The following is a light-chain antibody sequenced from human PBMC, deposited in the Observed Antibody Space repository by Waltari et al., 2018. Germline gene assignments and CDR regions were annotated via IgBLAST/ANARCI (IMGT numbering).Light chain of an antibody. J-gene: IGLJ2*01. CDR3: CSYRSGSTWV. Sequence: QSVLTQPPSVSTSLGQSATVPCIGTSSDIVGYNGVSWYQQHSGTAPRLLIYEVSKRPSGVSDRVSGSKSGNTATLTISGLQAEDEADYYCCSYRSGSTWVFGGGTRVTVL. CDR1: SSDIVGYNG. CDR2: EVS. V-gene: IGLV2-18*02.